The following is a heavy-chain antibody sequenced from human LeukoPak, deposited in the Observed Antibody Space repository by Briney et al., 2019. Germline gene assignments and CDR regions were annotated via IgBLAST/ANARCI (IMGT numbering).Heavy chain of an antibody. CDR1: GYTFTSYW. Sequence: PGESLKISCKASGYTFTSYWIGWVRQMPGKGLEWMGIIYPGDSDARYSPSFQGQVTISADKSISTAYLQWSSLKASDTAMYYCARHNTMVRGVTNNQAFDIWGQGTMVTVSS. J-gene: IGHJ3*02. V-gene: IGHV5-51*01. D-gene: IGHD3-10*01. CDR2: IYPGDSDA. CDR3: ARHNTMVRGVTNNQAFDI.